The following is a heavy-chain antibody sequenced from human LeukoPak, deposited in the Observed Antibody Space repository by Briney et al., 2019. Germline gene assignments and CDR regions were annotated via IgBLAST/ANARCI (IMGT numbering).Heavy chain of an antibody. D-gene: IGHD6-13*01. CDR3: ARYRHQLVRSLDY. CDR2: IKEDGSEK. Sequence: GGSLRLSCAASGFTFGDFRMTWVRQAPGKGLEWVAIIKEDGSEKYYGDSVEGRFAISRDNAKNSLYLQMNSLRAEDTAVYYCARYRHQLVRSLDYWGQGTLVTVSS. J-gene: IGHJ4*02. CDR1: GFTFGDFR. V-gene: IGHV3-7*03.